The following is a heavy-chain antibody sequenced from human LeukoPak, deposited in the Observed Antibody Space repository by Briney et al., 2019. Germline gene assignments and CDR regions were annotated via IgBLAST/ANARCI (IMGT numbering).Heavy chain of an antibody. CDR3: ARTTEGGYTYGYFYCYYMDV. V-gene: IGHV4-59*01. CDR1: GGSISSYY. D-gene: IGHD5-18*01. Sequence: SETLSLTCTVSGGSISSYYWSWIRQPPGKGLEWIGYIYYSGSTNYNPSLESRVTISVDTSKNQFSLKLTSVTAADTAVYYCARTTEGGYTYGYFYCYYMDVWGKGTTVTISS. CDR2: IYYSGST. J-gene: IGHJ6*03.